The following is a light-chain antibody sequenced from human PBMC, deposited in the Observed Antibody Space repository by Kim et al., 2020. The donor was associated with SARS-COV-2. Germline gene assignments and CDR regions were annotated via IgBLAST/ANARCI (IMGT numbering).Light chain of an antibody. CDR2: RNN. CDR3: AAWDASLTG. Sequence: TPGQRVTISCSGSRSNVGTNYVYWYQQLPGTAPKLLIYRNNQRPSGVPDRFSGSKSGTSASLAISGLRSEDEADYYCAAWDASLTGFGTGTKVTGL. CDR1: RSNVGTNY. J-gene: IGLJ1*01. V-gene: IGLV1-47*01.